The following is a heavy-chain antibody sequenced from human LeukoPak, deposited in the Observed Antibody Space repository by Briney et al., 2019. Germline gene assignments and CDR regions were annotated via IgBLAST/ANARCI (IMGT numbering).Heavy chain of an antibody. CDR1: GYTFTSYD. V-gene: IGHV1-8*01. D-gene: IGHD2-15*01. CDR2: MNPNSGNT. CDR3: ARVAATFGHTDY. J-gene: IGHJ4*02. Sequence: ASVKVSCKASGYTFTSYDTNWVRQATGQGLEWMGWMNPNSGNTGYAQKFQGRVTMTRNTSISTAYMELSSLRSEDTVVYYCARVAATFGHTDYWGQGTLVTVSS.